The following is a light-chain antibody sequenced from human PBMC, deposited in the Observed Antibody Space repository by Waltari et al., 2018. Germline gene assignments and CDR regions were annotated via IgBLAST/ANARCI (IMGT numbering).Light chain of an antibody. J-gene: IGLJ1*01. CDR1: SSNIGSNT. V-gene: IGLV1-44*01. Sequence: QSVLTQPPSASGTPGQRVTISCSGSSSNIGSNTVNWYQQLPGTAPKLLIDSNNKLAVGVPERCSGSTAGTSASLAISWLQSEDEADYYCAAWDDSLNGYVFGTGTKVTGL. CDR2: SNN. CDR3: AAWDDSLNGYV.